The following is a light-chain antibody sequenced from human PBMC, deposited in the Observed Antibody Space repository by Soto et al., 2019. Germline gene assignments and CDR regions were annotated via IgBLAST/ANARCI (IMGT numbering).Light chain of an antibody. CDR3: QQYNSYSPT. Sequence: DIQMTQSPSTLSPSVGDRVTITCPASQSLSRWLAWFQQKPGKAPRLLIYDASNLESGVPSRFSGSGSGTEFTLTISSLQPDDFATYYCQQYNSYSPTFGGGTKVDI. CDR2: DAS. J-gene: IGKJ4*01. CDR1: QSLSRW. V-gene: IGKV1-5*01.